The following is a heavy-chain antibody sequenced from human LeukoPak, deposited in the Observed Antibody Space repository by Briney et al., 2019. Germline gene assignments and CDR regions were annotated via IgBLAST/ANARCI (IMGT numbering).Heavy chain of an antibody. D-gene: IGHD5-24*01. Sequence: GGSLRLSCAASGFTFSSYGMHWVRQAPGKGLEWVAFIRYDGSNKYYADSVKGRFTISRDNSKNTLYLQMNSLRAEDTAVYYCAKAGEMATILHYFDYWGQGTLVTVSS. CDR1: GFTFSSYG. CDR2: IRYDGSNK. J-gene: IGHJ4*02. CDR3: AKAGEMATILHYFDY. V-gene: IGHV3-30*02.